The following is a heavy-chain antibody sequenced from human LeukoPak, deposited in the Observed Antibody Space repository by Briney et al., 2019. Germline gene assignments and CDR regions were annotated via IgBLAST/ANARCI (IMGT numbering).Heavy chain of an antibody. CDR1: GGSIRSYY. CDR3: ARRSILTGFGGWFDP. Sequence: PSETLSLTCTVSGGSIRSYYWSWIRQPPGKGLEWIGYIYYSGSTNYNPSLKSRVTISVDTSKNQFSLKLSSVIAADTAVYYCARRSILTGFGGWFDPWGQGTLATVSS. D-gene: IGHD3-9*01. V-gene: IGHV4-59*01. CDR2: IYYSGST. J-gene: IGHJ5*02.